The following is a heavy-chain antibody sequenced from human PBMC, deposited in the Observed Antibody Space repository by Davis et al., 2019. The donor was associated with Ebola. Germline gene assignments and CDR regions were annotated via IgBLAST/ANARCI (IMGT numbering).Heavy chain of an antibody. CDR1: GFTFSSYS. J-gene: IGHJ6*02. Sequence: PGGSLRLSCAASGFTFSSYSMNWVRQAPGKGLEWVSYISSSSSTIYYADSVKGRFTISRDNSKNTLYLQMNSLRAEDTAVYYCASEFSSSWPYYYYGMDVWGQGTTVTVSS. D-gene: IGHD6-13*01. V-gene: IGHV3-48*01. CDR2: ISSSSSTI. CDR3: ASEFSSSWPYYYYGMDV.